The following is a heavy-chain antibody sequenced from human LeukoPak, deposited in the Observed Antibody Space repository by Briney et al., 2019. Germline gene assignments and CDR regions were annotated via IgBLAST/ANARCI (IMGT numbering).Heavy chain of an antibody. CDR3: ARQYCSSTRCYVYFDY. Sequence: SETLSLTCTVSGGSISSYYWSWIRQPPGEGLEWIGYIYSSGSTNYNPSLKSRVTISVDTSKNQFSLKLNSVTAADTAVYYCARQYCSSTRCYVYFDYWGQGTLVSVSS. CDR2: IYSSGST. CDR1: GGSISSYY. J-gene: IGHJ4*02. D-gene: IGHD2-2*01. V-gene: IGHV4-59*08.